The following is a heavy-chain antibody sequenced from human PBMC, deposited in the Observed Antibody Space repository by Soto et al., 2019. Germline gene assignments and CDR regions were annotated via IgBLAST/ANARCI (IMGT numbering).Heavy chain of an antibody. J-gene: IGHJ4*02. CDR3: AHRPNCWSTSCFYFDY. V-gene: IGHV2-5*02. Sequence: QITLKESGPTLVKPTQTLTLTCTFSGFSLSTSGVGVGWVRQPPGKALEWLALVYWDGEKRYSPSLKSRLTITKDTSNNQVVLTMTNVDPVDTATYYCAHRPNCWSTSCFYFDYWGQGILVTVSS. CDR2: VYWDGEK. CDR1: GFSLSTSGVG. D-gene: IGHD2-2*01.